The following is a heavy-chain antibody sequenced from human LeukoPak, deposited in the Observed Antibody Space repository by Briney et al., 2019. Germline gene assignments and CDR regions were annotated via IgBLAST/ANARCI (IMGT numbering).Heavy chain of an antibody. CDR2: INHSGST. Sequence: SETLSLTCAVYGGSFSGYYWSWIRQPPGKGLEWIGEINHSGSTNYNPSLKSRVTISVDTSKNQFSLKLSSVTAADTAVYYCARARWHYDYVWGSYRYRGHYFDYWGQGTLVTVSS. J-gene: IGHJ4*02. V-gene: IGHV4-34*01. CDR1: GGSFSGYY. D-gene: IGHD3-16*02. CDR3: ARARWHYDYVWGSYRYRGHYFDY.